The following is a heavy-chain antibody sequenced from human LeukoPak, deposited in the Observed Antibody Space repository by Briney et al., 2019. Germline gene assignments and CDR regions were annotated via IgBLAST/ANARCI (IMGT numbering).Heavy chain of an antibody. CDR2: ISSSSSYI. J-gene: IGHJ4*02. D-gene: IGHD3-9*01. CDR1: GFTFRSYS. CDR3: ATYRGGWLFFDY. Sequence: GGSLRLSCAASGFTFRSYSMNWVRQAPGKGLEWVSSISSSSSYIYYADSVKGRFTISRDNAKNSLYLQMNSLRVEDTAVYYCATYRGGWLFFDYWGQGTLVTVSS. V-gene: IGHV3-21*01.